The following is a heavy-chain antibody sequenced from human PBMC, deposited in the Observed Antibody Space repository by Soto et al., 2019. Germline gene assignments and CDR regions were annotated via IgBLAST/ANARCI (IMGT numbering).Heavy chain of an antibody. CDR2: ISAYNGNT. CDR1: GYTFTSYG. J-gene: IGHJ3*02. D-gene: IGHD3-22*01. Sequence: QVQLVQSGAEVKKPGASVKVSCKASGYTFTSYGISWVRQAPGQGLEWMGWISAYNGNTNYAQKLQGRVTMTTDTTASTAYMELRSLRSDDTAVYYWARYPNYYDSSGYPDAFDIWGQGTMVTVSS. V-gene: IGHV1-18*01. CDR3: ARYPNYYDSSGYPDAFDI.